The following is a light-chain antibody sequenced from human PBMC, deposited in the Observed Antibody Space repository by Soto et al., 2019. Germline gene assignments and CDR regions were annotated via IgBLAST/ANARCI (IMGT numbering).Light chain of an antibody. J-gene: IGLJ2*01. CDR1: NIGSRS. CDR2: DDS. Sequence: SYELTQPPSVSVAPGQTAAITCGGPNIGSRSVHWYQLKPRQVPVLVVFDDSDRPSGIPERFSGSNSGNTATLTINRVEGGDEADYFCQVWDSNTDHLFGGGTKVTVL. V-gene: IGLV3-21*02. CDR3: QVWDSNTDHL.